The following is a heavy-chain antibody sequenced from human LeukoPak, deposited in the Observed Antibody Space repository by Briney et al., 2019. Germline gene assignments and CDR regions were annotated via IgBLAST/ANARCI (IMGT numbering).Heavy chain of an antibody. V-gene: IGHV4-31*03. CDR2: IYYSEST. J-gene: IGHJ6*04. CDR1: GFSISSGGYY. Sequence: SQTLSLTCTVSGFSISSGGYYWSWIRQHPGQGLEWIGYIYYSESTYYNPSLKSRVSISVDTSKNQFSLKLSSLTAADTAVYYCARAPRGFFCGGYPDVWGKGTTVTVCS. D-gene: IGHD3-3*01. CDR3: ARAPRGFFCGGYPDV.